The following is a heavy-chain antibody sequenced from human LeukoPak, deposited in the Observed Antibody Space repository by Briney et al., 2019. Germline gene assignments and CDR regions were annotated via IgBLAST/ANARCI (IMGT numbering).Heavy chain of an antibody. CDR3: ASSGSEYSSSLDYYGMDV. CDR1: GFTFSSYS. CDR2: ISSSSSYI. V-gene: IGHV3-21*01. D-gene: IGHD6-6*01. J-gene: IGHJ6*02. Sequence: GGSLRLSCAASGFTFSSYSMNWVRQAPGKGLEWVSSISSSSSYIYYADSVKGRFIISRDNAKNSLYLQMNSLRAEDTAVYYCASSGSEYSSSLDYYGMDVWGQGTTVTVSS.